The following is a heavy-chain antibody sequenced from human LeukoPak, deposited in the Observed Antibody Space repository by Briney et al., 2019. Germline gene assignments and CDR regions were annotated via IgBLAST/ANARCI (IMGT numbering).Heavy chain of an antibody. J-gene: IGHJ4*02. CDR3: AKERTDYGDYGTGGDY. D-gene: IGHD4-17*01. CDR2: ISGSGGST. Sequence: QSGGSLRLSCAASGFTFSSYGMSWIRQAPGKGLEWVSAISGSGGSTYYADSVKGRFTISRDNSKNTLYLQMNSLRAEDTAVYYCAKERTDYGDYGTGGDYWGQGTLVTVSS. V-gene: IGHV3-23*01. CDR1: GFTFSSYG.